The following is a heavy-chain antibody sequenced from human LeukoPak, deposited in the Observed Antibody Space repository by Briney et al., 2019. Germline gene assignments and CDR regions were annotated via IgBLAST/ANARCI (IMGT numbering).Heavy chain of an antibody. CDR2: IRYDGSHK. Sequence: GGSLRLSCAASGFTFRSYGMHWVRQAPGKGLEWVTFIRYDGSHKKYADSVKGRFTISRDNSENTLYLQMNSLRAEDTAVYYCARDSTYYYDSSDPDYGMDVWGQGTTVTVSS. CDR1: GFTFRSYG. CDR3: ARDSTYYYDSSDPDYGMDV. V-gene: IGHV3-30*02. J-gene: IGHJ6*02. D-gene: IGHD3-22*01.